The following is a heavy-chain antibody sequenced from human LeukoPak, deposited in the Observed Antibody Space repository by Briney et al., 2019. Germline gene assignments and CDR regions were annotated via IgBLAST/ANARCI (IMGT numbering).Heavy chain of an antibody. J-gene: IGHJ4*02. CDR3: ARGTLFPAAMRTYFDY. V-gene: IGHV1-2*02. CDR1: GYTFTGYY. D-gene: IGHD2-2*01. CDR2: INPNSGGT. Sequence: ASVKVSCKASGYTFTGYYMHWVRQAPGQGLEWMGWINPNSGGTNYAQKFQGRVTMTRDTSIGTAYMELSRLRSDDTAVYYCARGTLFPAAMRTYFDYWGQGTLVTVSS.